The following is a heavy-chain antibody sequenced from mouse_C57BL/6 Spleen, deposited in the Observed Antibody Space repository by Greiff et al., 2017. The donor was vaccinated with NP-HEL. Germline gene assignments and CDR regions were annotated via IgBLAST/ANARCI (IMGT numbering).Heavy chain of an antibody. CDR2: IDPSDSYT. D-gene: IGHD1-1*01. CDR1: GYTFTSYW. CDR3: ARVYGSL. Sequence: VQLQQPGAELVKPGASVKLSCKASGYTFTSYWMQWVKQRPGQGLEWIGEIDPSDSYTNYNQKFKGKATLTVDTSSSTAYMQLSSLTSEDSAVYYCARVYGSLWGQGTLVTVSA. V-gene: IGHV1-50*01. J-gene: IGHJ3*01.